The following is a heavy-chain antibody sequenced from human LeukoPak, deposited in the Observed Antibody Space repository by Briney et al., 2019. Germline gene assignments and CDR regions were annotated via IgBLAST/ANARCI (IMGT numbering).Heavy chain of an antibody. CDR2: ISYDENNI. J-gene: IGHJ1*01. V-gene: IGHV3-30*18. CDR3: AKASCSSTSCYEYFQH. Sequence: SGGSLRLSCAASGFTFSSYGMHWVRQGPGKGLEWVAVISYDENNIYYADSVKGRFTISRDNSKNTLYLQMNNLRAEDTAVYYCAKASCSSTSCYEYFQHWGQGTLVTVSS. D-gene: IGHD2-2*01. CDR1: GFTFSSYG.